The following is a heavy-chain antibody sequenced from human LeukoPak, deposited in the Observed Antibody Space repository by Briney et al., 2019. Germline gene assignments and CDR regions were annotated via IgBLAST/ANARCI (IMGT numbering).Heavy chain of an antibody. V-gene: IGHV3-21*01. CDR1: GFTFSSYS. CDR2: ISSSSSSYI. D-gene: IGHD2-15*01. J-gene: IGHJ6*02. Sequence: PGGSLRLSCAASGFTFSSYSMNWVRQAPGKGLEWVSSISSSSSSYIYYADSVKGRFTISRDNAKNSLYLQMNSLRAEDTAVYYCARGYCSGGSCHGLSPYYYYYYGMDVWGQGTTVTVSS. CDR3: ARGYCSGGSCHGLSPYYYYYYGMDV.